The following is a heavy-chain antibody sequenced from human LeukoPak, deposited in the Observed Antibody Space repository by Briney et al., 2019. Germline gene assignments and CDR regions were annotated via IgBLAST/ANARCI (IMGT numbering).Heavy chain of an antibody. Sequence: SVKVSCKASGGTFSSYAISWVRQAPGQGLEWMGRIIPILGIANYAQKFQGRVTITADKSTSTAYMELSSLRSEDTAVYYCARDVAGYSSSTSCYVTPKYYYYYGMDVWGQGTTVTVSS. CDR3: ARDVAGYSSSTSCYVTPKYYYYYGMDV. CDR1: GGTFSSYA. J-gene: IGHJ6*02. D-gene: IGHD2-2*01. CDR2: IIPILGIA. V-gene: IGHV1-69*04.